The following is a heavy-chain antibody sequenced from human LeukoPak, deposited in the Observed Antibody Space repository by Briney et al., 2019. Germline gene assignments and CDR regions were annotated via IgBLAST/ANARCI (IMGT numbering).Heavy chain of an antibody. CDR1: GFTFSSYS. V-gene: IGHV3-21*01. CDR2: ISSSSSYI. Sequence: GGSLRLSCAASGFTFSSYSMNWVRQAPGKGLEWVSSISSSSSYIYYADSVKGRFTISRDNAKNSLYLQMNSLGAEDTAVYYCARDSSGYYGLLGYWGQGTLVTVSS. J-gene: IGHJ4*02. CDR3: ARDSSGYYGLLGY. D-gene: IGHD3-22*01.